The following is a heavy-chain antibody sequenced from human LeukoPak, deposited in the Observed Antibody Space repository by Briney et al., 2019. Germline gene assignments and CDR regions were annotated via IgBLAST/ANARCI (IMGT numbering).Heavy chain of an antibody. CDR2: ISYDGSNK. CDR1: GFTFSSYA. CDR3: AREGVLRYFDWLSYFDY. D-gene: IGHD3-9*01. J-gene: IGHJ4*02. V-gene: IGHV3-30-3*01. Sequence: PGGSLRLSCAASGFTFSSYAMHWLRQAPGKGLEWVAVISYDGSNKYYADSVKGRFTISRDNSKNTLYLQMNSLRAEDTAVYYCAREGVLRYFDWLSYFDYWGQGTLVTVSS.